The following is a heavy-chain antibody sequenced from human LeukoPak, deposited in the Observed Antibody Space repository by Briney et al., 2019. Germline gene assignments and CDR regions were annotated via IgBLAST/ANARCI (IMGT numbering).Heavy chain of an antibody. CDR2: INTDGSST. V-gene: IGHV3-74*01. CDR3: AGGLLEAQGWLQWLGTVYSMDV. Sequence: GGSLRLSCAASGFTFSSYWMHWVRQAPGKGLVWVSRINTDGSSTSYADSVKGRFTISRDNAKNTLYLQMNSPRVDDTAVYYCAGGLLEAQGWLQWLGTVYSMDVWGQGTPVTVSS. J-gene: IGHJ6*02. D-gene: IGHD5-24*01. CDR1: GFTFSSYW.